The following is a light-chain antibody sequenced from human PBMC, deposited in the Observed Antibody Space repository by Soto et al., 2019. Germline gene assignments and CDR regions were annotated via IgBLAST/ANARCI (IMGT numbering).Light chain of an antibody. V-gene: IGLV8-61*01. J-gene: IGLJ7*01. CDR1: SGSVSTNYY. CDR2: STN. CDR3: VLYMGSGLNV. Sequence: QAVVTQEPSLSVSPGGTVTFTCGLTSGSVSTNYYPSWYQQTPGQAPRTLTYSTNTRSSGVPDRFSGSILGNKAALTITGAQADDESDYYCVLYMGSGLNVFGGGTQLTVL.